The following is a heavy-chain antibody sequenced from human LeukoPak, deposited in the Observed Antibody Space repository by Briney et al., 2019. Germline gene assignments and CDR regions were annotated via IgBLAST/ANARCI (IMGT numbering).Heavy chain of an antibody. V-gene: IGHV1-69*02. Sequence: HGSSVKVSCKASGGTFSSYTISWVRQAPGQGLEWMGRIIPILGIANYPQKFQGRVTITADKSTSTAYMELSSLRSEDTAVYYCARSNYYDNWFDPWGQGTLVTVSS. CDR2: IIPILGIA. CDR3: ARSNYYDNWFDP. J-gene: IGHJ5*02. CDR1: GGTFSSYT. D-gene: IGHD3-22*01.